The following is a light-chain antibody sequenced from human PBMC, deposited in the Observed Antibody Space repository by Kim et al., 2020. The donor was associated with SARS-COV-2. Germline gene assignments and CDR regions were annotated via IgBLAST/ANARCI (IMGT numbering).Light chain of an antibody. CDR3: CTYAGNYSFV. J-gene: IGLJ1*01. CDR2: DVS. V-gene: IGLV2-11*01. CDR1: SSDVGGYNY. Sequence: QSALTQPRSVSGSPGQSVTISCTGTSSDVGGYNYVSWYQQHPGRAPKLMIYDVSERPSGVPDRFSGSKSGNTASLTISGLQAEDEADYYGCTYAGNYSFVFGTGTKVTVL.